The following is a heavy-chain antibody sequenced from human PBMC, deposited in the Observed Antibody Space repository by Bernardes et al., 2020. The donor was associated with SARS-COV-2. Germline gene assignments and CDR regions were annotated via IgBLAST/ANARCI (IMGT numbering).Heavy chain of an antibody. CDR3: TRSDFFDGRGYYFGH. J-gene: IGHJ4*02. V-gene: IGHV3-74*01. CDR1: GFTFSTYW. CDR2: IDTDGRTT. Sequence: GGSLRLSCAASGFTFSTYWMHWVRQAPGEGLVWVSRIDTDGRTTTYADSVKGRFTISRDNAKNTLYLRMNSLRAEDTAIYYCTRSDFFDGRGYYFGHWGQGTLVTVSS. D-gene: IGHD6-25*01.